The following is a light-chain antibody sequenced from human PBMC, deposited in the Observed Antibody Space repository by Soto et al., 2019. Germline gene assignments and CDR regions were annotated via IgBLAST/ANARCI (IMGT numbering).Light chain of an antibody. Sequence: QSVLTQAPSVSGTPGQRVTITCSGSSSNIGRNSVNWYQHLPGTAPKLLTHGNNHRPSGVPDRFSGSKSGTSASLAFSGLQPEDEADHCCAAWDDSLNEYVFGDGTKLTVL. J-gene: IGLJ1*01. CDR2: GNN. CDR3: AAWDDSLNEYV. CDR1: SSNIGRNS. V-gene: IGLV1-44*01.